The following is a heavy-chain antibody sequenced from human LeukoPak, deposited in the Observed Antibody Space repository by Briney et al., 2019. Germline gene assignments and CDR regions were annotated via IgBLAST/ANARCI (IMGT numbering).Heavy chain of an antibody. D-gene: IGHD3-22*01. V-gene: IGHV1-69*06. CDR2: IIPIFGTA. J-gene: IGHJ3*02. CDR3: ARDRTAVQYYDSSGYYKAFDM. CDR1: GGTFNNYP. Sequence: SVKVSWKASGGTFNNYPITWVRQAPGQGLEWMGRIIPIFGTATYAQKFQGRVTITADKSTSTAYMELSSLRSEDTAVYYCARDRTAVQYYDSSGYYKAFDMWGQGTMVTVSS.